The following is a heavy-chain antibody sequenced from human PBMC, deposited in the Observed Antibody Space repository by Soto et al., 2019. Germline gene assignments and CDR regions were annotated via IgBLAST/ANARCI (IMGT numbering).Heavy chain of an antibody. Sequence: EVQLVESGGGLVKPGGSLRLSCAASGFTFSSYSMNWVRQAPGKGLEWVSSISSSSSYIYYADSVKGRFTISRDNAKNSLYLQMNSLRAEDTAVYYCARDRYSSGWYYYYGMDVWGQGTTVTVSS. D-gene: IGHD6-19*01. CDR2: ISSSSSYI. J-gene: IGHJ6*02. CDR1: GFTFSSYS. V-gene: IGHV3-21*01. CDR3: ARDRYSSGWYYYYGMDV.